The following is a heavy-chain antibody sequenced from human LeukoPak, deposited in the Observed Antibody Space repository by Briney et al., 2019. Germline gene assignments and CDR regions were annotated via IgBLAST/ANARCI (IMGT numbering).Heavy chain of an antibody. J-gene: IGHJ4*02. CDR3: ARAQSLAAPAGTFANS. CDR2: INPNSGGT. V-gene: IGHV1-2*02. CDR1: GYTFTCYF. D-gene: IGHD6-13*01. Sequence: ASVNVSCKASGYTFTCYFLHWVRRAPGQGFGWMGWINPNSGGTDYTQRFQGRVTMTRDTSISTAYMELTSLRSDDTAVYFCARAQSLAAPAGTFANSWGQGTLVTVSS.